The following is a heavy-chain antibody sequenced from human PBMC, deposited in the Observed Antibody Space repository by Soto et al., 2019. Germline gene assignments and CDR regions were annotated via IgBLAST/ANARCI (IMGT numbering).Heavy chain of an antibody. D-gene: IGHD3-10*01. CDR2: ISYTGRT. V-gene: IGHV4-31*03. J-gene: IGHJ5*02. Sequence: PSETLSLTCTVSGGSISSDANFWSWIRQLPGRGLELIGYISYTGRTYYNPSLNSRLTISLDTSKKLFSLRLSAVTAADTAVYFCARGYFSSISSWLDXWGQGTMVTVSX. CDR1: GGSISSDANF. CDR3: ARGYFSSISSWLDX.